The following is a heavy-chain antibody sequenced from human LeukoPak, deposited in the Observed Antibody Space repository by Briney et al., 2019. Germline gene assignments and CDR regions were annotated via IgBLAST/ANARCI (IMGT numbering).Heavy chain of an antibody. CDR1: GFTFGSYA. CDR3: ARGRALDY. Sequence: GRYLRLSCAASGFTFGSYAMHWVRQAPGKGLEWVAVISYDGSNKYYADSVKGRFTISRDNSKNTLYLQMNSLRAEDTAVYYCARGRALDYWGQGTLVTVSS. CDR2: ISYDGSNK. V-gene: IGHV3-30*04. J-gene: IGHJ4*02.